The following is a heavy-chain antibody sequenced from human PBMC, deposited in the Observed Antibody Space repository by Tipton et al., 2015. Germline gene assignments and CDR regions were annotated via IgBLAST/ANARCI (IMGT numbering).Heavy chain of an antibody. V-gene: IGHV4-61*08. CDR2: IYYSGST. CDR1: GGSINSGGYY. J-gene: IGHJ4*02. D-gene: IGHD3-22*01. CDR3: ARGRAGGSGFPYYFDS. Sequence: TLSLTCTVSGGSINSGGYYWSWIRQPPGKGLEWIGYIYYSGSTNYNPSLKSRVTISVDTSRNQFSLYLTSVTAADTAVYYCARGRAGGSGFPYYFDSWGQGTLLTVSS.